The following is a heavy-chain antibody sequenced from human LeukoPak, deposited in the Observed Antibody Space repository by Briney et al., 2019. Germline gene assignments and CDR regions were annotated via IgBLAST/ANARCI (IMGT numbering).Heavy chain of an antibody. CDR1: VFTHSKYW. J-gene: IGHJ4*02. CDR2: INSDGSVT. D-gene: IGHD6-19*01. Sequence: GGSLTLSCAASVFTHSKYWTLCVREAPGKGLESVSRINSDGSVTTYADSVNGRFTVSIDNADNTMYLQMNSVRDDDTAVYYCATKQWLAPPPDSWGQGTPVTVSS. CDR3: ATKQWLAPPPDS. V-gene: IGHV3-74*01.